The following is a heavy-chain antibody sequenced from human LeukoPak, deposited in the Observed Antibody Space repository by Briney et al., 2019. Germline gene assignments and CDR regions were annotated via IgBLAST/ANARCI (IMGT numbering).Heavy chain of an antibody. CDR2: INHSGST. J-gene: IGHJ3*02. Sequence: SETLSPTCAVYGGSFSGYYWSWIRQPPGKGLEWIGEINHSGSTNYNPSLKSRVTISVDTSKNQFSLKLSSVTAADTAVYYCARGHSSSWYGAFDIWGQGTMVTVSS. D-gene: IGHD6-13*01. V-gene: IGHV4-34*01. CDR3: ARGHSSSWYGAFDI. CDR1: GGSFSGYY.